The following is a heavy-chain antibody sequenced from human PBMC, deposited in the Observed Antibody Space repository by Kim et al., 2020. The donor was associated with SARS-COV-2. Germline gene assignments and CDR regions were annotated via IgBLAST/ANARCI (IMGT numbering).Heavy chain of an antibody. D-gene: IGHD3-10*01. CDR3: ARERFGRGLPNWFDP. V-gene: IGHV4-59*13. Sequence: SETLSLTCTVSGGSIISYYWSWIRQPPGKGLEWIGYIYYSGSTNYNPSLKSRVTISVDTSKNQFSLKLSSVTAADTAVYYCARERFGRGLPNWFDPWGQGNLGTVSS. CDR2: IYYSGST. CDR1: GGSIISYY. J-gene: IGHJ5*02.